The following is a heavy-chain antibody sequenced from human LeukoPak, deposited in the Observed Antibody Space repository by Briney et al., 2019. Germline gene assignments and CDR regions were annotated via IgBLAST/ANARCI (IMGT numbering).Heavy chain of an antibody. Sequence: GGSLRLSCAASGFTFSSYAMSWVRQTPGKGLERVSPISGSGGSTYYADSVKGRFTISRDNAKNSLYLQMNSLRAEDTAVYYCARDCAGEDCSGRLVPSDFDYWGQGTLVSVSS. CDR3: ARDCAGEDCSGRLVPSDFDY. D-gene: IGHD2-15*01. CDR2: ISGSGGST. V-gene: IGHV3-23*01. CDR1: GFTFSSYA. J-gene: IGHJ4*02.